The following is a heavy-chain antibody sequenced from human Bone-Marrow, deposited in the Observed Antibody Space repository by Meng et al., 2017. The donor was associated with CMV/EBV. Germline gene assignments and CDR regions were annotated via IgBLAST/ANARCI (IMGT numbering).Heavy chain of an antibody. D-gene: IGHD3-9*01. V-gene: IGHV3-30-3*01. Sequence: GESLKISCAASGFTFSSYAMHWVRQAPGKGLEWVAVISYDGSNKYYADSVKGRFTISRDNSKNTLYLQMNSLRAEDTAVYYCEMSDILTGLECYWGQGTLVTVSS. CDR2: ISYDGSNK. CDR1: GFTFSSYA. CDR3: EMSDILTGLECY. J-gene: IGHJ4*02.